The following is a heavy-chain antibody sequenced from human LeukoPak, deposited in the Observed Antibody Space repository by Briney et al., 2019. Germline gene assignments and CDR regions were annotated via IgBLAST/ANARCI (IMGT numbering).Heavy chain of an antibody. D-gene: IGHD5-24*01. CDR2: ISHDGII. Sequence: GGSLRLSCETAGFTFSSYVMHWVRRTPGKGLVWVSRISHDGIISYADSVKGRFTISRDNAKNALTLQMNSLRVEDTAVYFCARDWVYKIDYWGRGTLVTVSS. J-gene: IGHJ4*02. CDR3: ARDWVYKIDY. CDR1: GFTFSSYV. V-gene: IGHV3-74*01.